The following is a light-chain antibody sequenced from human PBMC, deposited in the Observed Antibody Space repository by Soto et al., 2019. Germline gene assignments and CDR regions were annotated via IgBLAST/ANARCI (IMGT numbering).Light chain of an antibody. V-gene: IGLV2-8*01. CDR1: SSDVGGYNY. J-gene: IGLJ2*01. CDR2: EVS. CDR3: SSYAGSNNFV. Sequence: QSALTHPPSSSGSPGQSVTISCTGTSSDVGGYNYVSWYQQHPVKAPKLMIYEVSKRPSGVPDRSSGYKSGNTASLTVSGLQAEEEADYYCSSYAGSNNFVFGVGTTLPVL.